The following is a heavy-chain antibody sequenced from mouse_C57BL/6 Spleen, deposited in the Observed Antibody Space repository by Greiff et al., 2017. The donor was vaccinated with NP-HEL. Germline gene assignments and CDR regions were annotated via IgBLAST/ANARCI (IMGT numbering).Heavy chain of an antibody. CDR2: ISGGGGNT. V-gene: IGHV5-9*01. CDR3: ARHYYGSPLDY. D-gene: IGHD1-1*01. Sequence: EVKLMESGGGLVKPGGSLKLSCAASGFTFSSYTMSWVRQTPEKRLEWVATISGGGGNTYYPDSVKGRFTISRDNAKNTLYLQMSSLRSEDTALYYCARHYYGSPLDYWGQGTSVTVSS. CDR1: GFTFSSYT. J-gene: IGHJ4*01.